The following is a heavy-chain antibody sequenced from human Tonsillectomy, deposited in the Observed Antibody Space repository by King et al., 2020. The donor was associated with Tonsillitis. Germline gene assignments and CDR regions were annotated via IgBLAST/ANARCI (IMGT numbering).Heavy chain of an antibody. J-gene: IGHJ3*02. CDR1: GFSLSTSGVA. D-gene: IGHD1-20*01. CDR2: VYWNDDK. CDR3: AHRHPAEYDWSYGTFDI. Sequence: TLKESGPTLVKPTQTLTLTCTFSGFSLSTSGVAVGWVRQPPGKALEWLALVYWNDDKRHSPSLKSRLTITKDTSKNQVVLRMTNMDAVDTATYYCAHRHPAEYDWSYGTFDIWGQGTMVTVSS. V-gene: IGHV2-5*01.